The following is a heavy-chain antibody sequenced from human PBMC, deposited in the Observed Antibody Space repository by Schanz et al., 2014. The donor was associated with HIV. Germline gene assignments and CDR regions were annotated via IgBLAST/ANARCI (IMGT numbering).Heavy chain of an antibody. Sequence: EVQLLESGGGLVQPGGSLRLSCAASGFAFSNYAMSWVRQAPGKGLEWVAYISSSGSTIYYAGSVKGRFTISRDQAKNSMYLQMNSLRDEDAAVYYCVRGLLFQGFFDSWGQGALVTVSS. V-gene: IGHV3-48*02. CDR2: ISSSGSTI. CDR3: VRGLLFQGFFDS. J-gene: IGHJ4*02. CDR1: GFAFSNYA. D-gene: IGHD3-10*01.